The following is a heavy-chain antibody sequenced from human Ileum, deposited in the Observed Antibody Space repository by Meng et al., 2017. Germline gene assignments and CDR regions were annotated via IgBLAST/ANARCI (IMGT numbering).Heavy chain of an antibody. V-gene: IGHV4-4*07. CDR2: TDARGYA. Sequence: LSQVSGPRRVKPTATLCITCTVARVPSRGLRLSGIREAVGKGLECLGRTDARGYARYNPFLESRVTLSMDTSNNQFSLKFNSVTAADTAIYYCARGLSSAVDYNWFELWGQGALVTVSS. J-gene: IGHJ5*02. CDR1: RVPSRGLR. CDR3: ARGLSSAVDYNWFEL. D-gene: IGHD3-9*01.